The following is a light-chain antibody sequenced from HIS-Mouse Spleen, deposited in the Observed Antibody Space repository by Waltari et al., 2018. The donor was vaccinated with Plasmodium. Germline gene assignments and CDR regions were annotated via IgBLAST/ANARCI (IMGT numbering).Light chain of an antibody. V-gene: IGKV3-11*01. CDR2: DAS. Sequence: EIVLTQSPATLSLSTGERATLPCRASQSVSSYLAWYQQKPGQAPRLHIYDASNRATGSPARFIGSGSGTDFTLTISSLGPEEFAVYDCQQRSNWPPLTFGGGTKVEIK. CDR1: QSVSSY. J-gene: IGKJ4*01. CDR3: QQRSNWPPLT.